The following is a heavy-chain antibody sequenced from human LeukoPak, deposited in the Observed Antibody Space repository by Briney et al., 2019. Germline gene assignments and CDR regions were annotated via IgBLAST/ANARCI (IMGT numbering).Heavy chain of an antibody. D-gene: IGHD3-10*01. J-gene: IGHJ2*01. Sequence: PGGSLSHSYAASGFTVISNYLSWVRQAPGKGLEWVSVIYSGGSTYYADSVKGRFTISRDNSKNTLYLQMNSLRAEDTAVYYCARVIRDWYFDLWGRGTLVTVSS. CDR2: IYSGGST. CDR1: GFTVISNY. CDR3: ARVIRDWYFDL. V-gene: IGHV3-53*01.